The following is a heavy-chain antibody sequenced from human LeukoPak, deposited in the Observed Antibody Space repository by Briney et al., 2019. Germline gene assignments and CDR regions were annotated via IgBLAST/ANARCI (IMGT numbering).Heavy chain of an antibody. Sequence: PSETLSLTCTVSGGSISRNYWNWIRQPPGKGLEWIGNIYYSETTNYNPSLKSRVSISVDTSKNLLSLKLSSVTAADTAVYYCAREAYSYGFRGYFDLWGRGTLVTVPS. CDR2: IYYSETT. D-gene: IGHD5-18*01. V-gene: IGHV4-59*01. J-gene: IGHJ2*01. CDR1: GGSISRNY. CDR3: AREAYSYGFRGYFDL.